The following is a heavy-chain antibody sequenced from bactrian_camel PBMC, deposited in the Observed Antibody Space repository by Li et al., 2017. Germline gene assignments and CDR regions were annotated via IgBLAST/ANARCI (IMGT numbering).Heavy chain of an antibody. CDR3: AADDGVVAGRFCRRGDQFNY. J-gene: IGHJ4*01. CDR1: VDYSDYC. V-gene: IGHV3S1*01. D-gene: IGHD6*01. Sequence: HVQLVESGGGSVQSGGSLRLSCVASVDYSDYCMGWFRQAPGKEREGVAGIYTSSRRTYYADSVKGRFTISQDNAKNTLYLQMNSLEPEDTAMYYCAADDGVVAGRFCRRGDQFNYWGQGTQVTVS. CDR2: IYTSSRRT.